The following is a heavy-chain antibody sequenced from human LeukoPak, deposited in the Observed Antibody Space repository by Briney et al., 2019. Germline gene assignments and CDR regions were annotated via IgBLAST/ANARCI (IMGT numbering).Heavy chain of an antibody. J-gene: IGHJ4*02. CDR3: AKTNGYYDL. Sequence: SGGSLRLSCAASGFTFNSNGMSWVRKAPGKGLEWVSSISGSGDKTYYADSVKGRFTISRDNSKSTMYLQMNSLRAEDTAVYHCAKTNGYYDLWGQGTLVIVSS. CDR1: GFTFNSNG. D-gene: IGHD3-22*01. CDR2: ISGSGDKT. V-gene: IGHV3-23*01.